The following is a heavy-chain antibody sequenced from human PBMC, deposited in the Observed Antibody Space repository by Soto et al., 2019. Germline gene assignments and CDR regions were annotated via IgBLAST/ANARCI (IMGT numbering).Heavy chain of an antibody. J-gene: IGHJ6*03. Sequence: PGESLKISCKGSGYSFTSYWIGWVRQMPGKGLEWMGIIYPGDSDTRYSPSFQGQVTISADKSISTAYLQWSSLKASDTAMYYCARKYYDFWSGYYNHTTHYYYYYTDVWGKGTTVSVSS. CDR2: IYPGDSDT. CDR3: ARKYYDFWSGYYNHTTHYYYYYTDV. CDR1: GYSFTSYW. V-gene: IGHV5-51*01. D-gene: IGHD3-3*01.